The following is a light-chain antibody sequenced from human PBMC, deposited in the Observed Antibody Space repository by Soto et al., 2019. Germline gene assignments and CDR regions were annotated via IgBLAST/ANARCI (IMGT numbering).Light chain of an antibody. CDR1: SSDVGGYHY. Sequence: QSALTQHASVSGSPGQSMTISCTGSSSDVGGYHYVSWYQQHPGKAPKLIIYQVSHRPSGVSDRFSGSKSGNTASLTISGLQGEDEATYYCSSFTSTHTEVVGTGTMGTVL. J-gene: IGLJ1*01. V-gene: IGLV2-14*03. CDR3: SSFTSTHTEV. CDR2: QVS.